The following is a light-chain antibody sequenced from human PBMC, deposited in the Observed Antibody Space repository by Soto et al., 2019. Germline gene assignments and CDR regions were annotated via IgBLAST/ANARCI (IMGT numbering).Light chain of an antibody. CDR2: DAS. Sequence: EIVLTQSPATLSLSPGERATLSCRASQSVSSYLAWYQQKPGQAPRLLIYDASNRATGIPARFSGSGSGTDFTLTISSLEPEDFAVYYCQQRSNWPPRAPFTFGPGTKVDIK. V-gene: IGKV3-11*01. CDR1: QSVSSY. CDR3: QQRSNWPPRAPFT. J-gene: IGKJ3*01.